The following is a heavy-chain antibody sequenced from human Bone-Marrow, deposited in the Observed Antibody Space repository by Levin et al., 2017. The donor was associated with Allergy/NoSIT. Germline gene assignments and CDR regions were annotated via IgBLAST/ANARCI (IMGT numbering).Heavy chain of an antibody. CDR1: GFTFSSYW. J-gene: IGHJ4*02. CDR3: ARQSGWELPTSSLDY. V-gene: IGHV3-7*01. CDR2: IKQDGSEK. D-gene: IGHD1-26*01. Sequence: GESLKISCAASGFTFSSYWMSWVRQAPGKGLEWVANIKQDGSEKYYVDSVKGRFTISRDNAKNSLYLQMNSLRAEDTAVYYCARQSGWELPTSSLDYWGQGTLVTVSS.